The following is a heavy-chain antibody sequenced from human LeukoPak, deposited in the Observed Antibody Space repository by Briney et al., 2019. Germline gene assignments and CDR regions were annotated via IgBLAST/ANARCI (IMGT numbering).Heavy chain of an antibody. CDR1: GFTLTTYW. V-gene: IGHV3-7*05. D-gene: IGHD1-26*01. J-gene: IGHJ4*02. CDR3: ARAPSGTPDY. CDR2: INQDGSEK. Sequence: PGGSLRLSCAASGFTLTTYWMTWVRQAPGKGLEWVANINQDGSEKYYVDSVKGRFTISRDNAKNSLYLQMNSLRAEDTAVYYCARAPSGTPDYWGQGTLVTVSS.